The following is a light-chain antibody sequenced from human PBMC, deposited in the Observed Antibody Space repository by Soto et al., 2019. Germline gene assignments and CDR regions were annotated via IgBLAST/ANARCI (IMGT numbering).Light chain of an antibody. CDR3: SLYTSSSTISVV. V-gene: IGLV2-14*01. CDR2: DVS. J-gene: IGLJ2*01. CDR1: SSDVGGYNY. Sequence: QSALTQPASVSGSPGQSITISCTGTSSDVGGYNYVSWYQQHPGKAPKLMIYDVSNRPSGVSNRFSGSKSGNPASLTISGLQAEDEADYYCSLYTSSSTISVVFGGGTKLTVL.